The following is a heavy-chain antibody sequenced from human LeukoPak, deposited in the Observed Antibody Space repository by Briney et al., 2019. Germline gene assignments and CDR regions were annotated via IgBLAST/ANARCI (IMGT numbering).Heavy chain of an antibody. D-gene: IGHD3-9*01. CDR2: ISWNSGSI. Sequence: GGSLRLSCAASGFTSDDYAMHWVRQAPGKGLEWVSGISWNSGSIGYADSVKGRFTISRDNAKNSLYLQMNSLRAEDTALYYCAKDNDYDILTGYNDYWGQGTLVTVSS. J-gene: IGHJ4*02. CDR3: AKDNDYDILTGYNDY. CDR1: GFTSDDYA. V-gene: IGHV3-9*02.